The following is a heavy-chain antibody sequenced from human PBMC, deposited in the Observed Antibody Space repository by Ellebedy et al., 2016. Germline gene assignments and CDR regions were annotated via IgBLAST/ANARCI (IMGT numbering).Heavy chain of an antibody. J-gene: IGHJ4*02. CDR3: ARVWFGEEGVFDY. CDR1: GYTFTSYA. CDR2: INAGNGNT. Sequence: ASVKVSCXASGYTFTSYAIHWVRQAPGQRLEWMGWINAGNGNTKYSQKFQGRVTITRDTSASTAYMELSSLRSEDTAVYYCARVWFGEEGVFDYWGQGTLVTVSS. D-gene: IGHD3-10*01. V-gene: IGHV1-3*01.